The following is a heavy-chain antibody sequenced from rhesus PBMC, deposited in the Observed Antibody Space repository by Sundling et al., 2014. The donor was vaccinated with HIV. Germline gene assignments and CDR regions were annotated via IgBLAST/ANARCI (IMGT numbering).Heavy chain of an antibody. D-gene: IGHD3-3*01. CDR1: GGSINSSHW. CDR2: IYGNSATT. CDR3: ARTGPWTGFYSFDF. Sequence: QVQLQESGPGLVKPSETLSLTCAVSGGSINSSHWWSWLRQPPGKGLEWIGSIYGNSATTYHNPSLKNRVTISKETSKNHFSLNLSSVTAADTAIYYCARTGPWTGFYSFDFWGQGVLVTVSS. V-gene: IGHV4-92*01. J-gene: IGHJ4*01.